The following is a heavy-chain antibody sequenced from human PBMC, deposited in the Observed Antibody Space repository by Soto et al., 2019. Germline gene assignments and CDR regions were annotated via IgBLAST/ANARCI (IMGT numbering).Heavy chain of an antibody. CDR1: GGSISSNY. D-gene: IGHD5-18*01. V-gene: IGHV4-59*01. J-gene: IGHJ4*02. Sequence: SETLSLTCTVSGGSISSNYWSWIRQPPGKGLEWIGYIYYSGSTNYNPSLKSRVTISVDTSKNQFSLKLSSVTAADTAVYYCARARGYSYGYDYWGQGNPVTVSS. CDR3: ARARGYSYGYDY. CDR2: IYYSGST.